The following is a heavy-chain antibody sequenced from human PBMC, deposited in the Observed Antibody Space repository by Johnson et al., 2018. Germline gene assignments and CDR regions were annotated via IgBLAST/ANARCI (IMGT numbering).Heavy chain of an antibody. Sequence: QITLKESGPVLVKPPETLTLTCTVTGFSLINARMGVSWIRQPPGQALEWLAHIFSNDRKSYNTSLKARLTISKDTSKSQVVRTMTNMDPVDTGTYYCARGRWVIRGLDAYYYDGMDVWGPGTTVTVSS. J-gene: IGHJ6*02. D-gene: IGHD3-16*02. CDR2: IFSNDRK. CDR3: ARGRWVIRGLDAYYYDGMDV. CDR1: GFSLINARMG. V-gene: IGHV2-26*01.